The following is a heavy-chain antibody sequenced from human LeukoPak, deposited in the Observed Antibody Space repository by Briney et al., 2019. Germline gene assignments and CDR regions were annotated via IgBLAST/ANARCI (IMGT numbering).Heavy chain of an antibody. V-gene: IGHV1-46*01. Sequence: ASVKVSCKASGYTFTSYYMHWVRQAPGQGLKWMGIINPSGGSTSYAQKFQGRVTMTRDTSTSTVYMELSSLRSEDTAVYYCARDGGGYDILTGYSRRPKYYFDYWGQGTLVTVSS. J-gene: IGHJ4*02. D-gene: IGHD3-9*01. CDR2: INPSGGST. CDR1: GYTFTSYY. CDR3: ARDGGGYDILTGYSRRPKYYFDY.